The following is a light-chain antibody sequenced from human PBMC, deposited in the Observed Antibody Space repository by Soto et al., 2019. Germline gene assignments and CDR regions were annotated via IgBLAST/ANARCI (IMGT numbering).Light chain of an antibody. J-gene: IGKJ5*01. CDR3: QEYDNWPPIT. V-gene: IGKV3-15*01. CDR2: DAS. CDR1: QSVSSN. Sequence: EIVMTQSPAILSVSPGERATLSCRASQSVSSNLGWYQQKPGQAPRFLIYDASTRATGVPARFSGSGSGTEFTLTISSLQSEDFAVYYCQEYDNWPPITFGQGTRLEIK.